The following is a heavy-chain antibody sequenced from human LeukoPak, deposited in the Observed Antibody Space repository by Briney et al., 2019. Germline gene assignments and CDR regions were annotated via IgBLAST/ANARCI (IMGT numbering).Heavy chain of an antibody. CDR1: GYTFTGYY. V-gene: IGHV1-69*13. D-gene: IGHD5-24*01. CDR2: IIPIFGTA. J-gene: IGHJ4*02. Sequence: ASVKVSCKTSGYTFTGYYMHWVRQAPGQGLEWMGGIIPIFGTANYAQKFQGRVTITADESTSTAYMELSSLRSEDTAVYYCARDVQMATMAHFDYWGQGTLVTVSP. CDR3: ARDVQMATMAHFDY.